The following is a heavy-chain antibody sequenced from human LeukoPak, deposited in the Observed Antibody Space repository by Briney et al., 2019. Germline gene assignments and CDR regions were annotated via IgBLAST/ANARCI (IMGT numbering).Heavy chain of an antibody. D-gene: IGHD2-2*01. V-gene: IGHV1-2*02. CDR1: GYTFTGYY. CDR3: AREGGGTYCSSTSCYSVY. CDR2: INPNSGGT. Sequence: ASVKVSCKASGYTFTGYYMHWVRQAPGQGLEWTGWINPNSGGTNYAQKFQGRVTMTRDTSISTAYMELSRLRSDDTAVYYCAREGGGTYCSSTSCYSVYWGQGTLVTVSS. J-gene: IGHJ4*02.